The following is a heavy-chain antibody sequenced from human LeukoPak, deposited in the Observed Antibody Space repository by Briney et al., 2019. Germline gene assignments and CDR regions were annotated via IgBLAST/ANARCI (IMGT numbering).Heavy chain of an antibody. J-gene: IGHJ6*02. CDR3: ARDRVASSSWSFYYYYGMDV. V-gene: IGHV1-2*04. CDR2: INPNSGGT. D-gene: IGHD6-13*01. CDR1: GYTFTGYY. Sequence: GASVKVSCKASGYTFTGYYMHWVRQAPGQGLEWMGWINPNSGGTNYAQKFQGWVNMTRDTSISTAYMELSRLRSDDTAVYYCARDRVASSSWSFYYYYGMDVWGQGTTVTVSS.